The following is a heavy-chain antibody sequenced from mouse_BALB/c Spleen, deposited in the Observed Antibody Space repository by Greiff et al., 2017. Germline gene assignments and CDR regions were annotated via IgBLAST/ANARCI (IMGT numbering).Heavy chain of an antibody. CDR2: ISSGGSYT. CDR3: ARPFYYYGSSYVNWYFDV. V-gene: IGHV5-6*01. CDR1: GFTFSSYG. J-gene: IGHJ1*01. D-gene: IGHD1-1*01. Sequence: EVQRVESGGDLVKPGGSLKLSCAASGFTFSSYGMSWVRQTPDKRLEWVATISSGGSYTYYPDSVKGRFTISRDNAKNTLYLQMSSLKSEDTAMYYCARPFYYYGSSYVNWYFDVWGAGTTVTVSS.